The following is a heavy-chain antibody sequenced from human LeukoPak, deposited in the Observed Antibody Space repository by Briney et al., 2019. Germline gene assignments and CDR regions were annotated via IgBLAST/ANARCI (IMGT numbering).Heavy chain of an antibody. J-gene: IGHJ4*02. V-gene: IGHV4-38-2*01. Sequence: SETLSLTCAVSGYSISSSYYWGWIRQPPGKGLEWIGSIYHSGSTYYNPSLKSRVTISVDTSKNQFSLKLSSVTAADTAVYYCASGTITGTSFDYWGQGTLVTVSS. D-gene: IGHD1-20*01. CDR3: ASGTITGTSFDY. CDR1: GYSISSSYY. CDR2: IYHSGST.